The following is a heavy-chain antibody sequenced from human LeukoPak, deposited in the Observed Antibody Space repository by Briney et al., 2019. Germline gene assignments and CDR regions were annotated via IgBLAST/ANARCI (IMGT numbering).Heavy chain of an antibody. CDR1: GFSFSNYW. Sequence: PGGSLRLSCVTSGFSFSNYWMNWVRPAPGKGLEWVAIIKADGSEEHYVDSVRGRFTVSRDNAKNSLYLQMSSLRVEDTAVYYCARSNYGPENWGQGTLVTVSS. J-gene: IGHJ4*02. V-gene: IGHV3-7*01. CDR2: IKADGSEE. D-gene: IGHD1-7*01. CDR3: ARSNYGPEN.